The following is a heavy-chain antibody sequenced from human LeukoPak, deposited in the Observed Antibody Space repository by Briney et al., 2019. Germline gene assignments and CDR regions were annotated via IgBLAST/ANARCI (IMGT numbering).Heavy chain of an antibody. J-gene: IGHJ3*02. V-gene: IGHV3-23*01. CDR3: VKDLTPDATYYDYVWGSYRYDAFDI. CDR2: VSGSGGST. Sequence: GGSLRLSCAASGFTFSSYAMSWLRQAPGKGLEWVSAVSGSGGSTYYADSVKGRLTISRDNSKNTLYLQMNRLRAEDRAVYYAVKDLTPDATYYDYVWGSYRYDAFDIWGKGTMVTVSS. D-gene: IGHD3-16*02. CDR1: GFTFSSYA.